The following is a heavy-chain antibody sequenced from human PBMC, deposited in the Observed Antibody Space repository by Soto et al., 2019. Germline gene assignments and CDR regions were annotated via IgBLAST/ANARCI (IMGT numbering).Heavy chain of an antibody. Sequence: QVQLQESGPGLVKPSETLSLTCTVSGGSVSSGSYYWSWIRQPPGKGLEWIGYIYYSGSTNYNPPLKSRVTISVDTSKNQFSLKLSSVTAADTAVYYCARDPSRYYGSGSHRGGMDVWGQGTTVTVSS. CDR2: IYYSGST. CDR1: GGSVSSGSYY. D-gene: IGHD3-10*01. V-gene: IGHV4-61*01. J-gene: IGHJ6*02. CDR3: ARDPSRYYGSGSHRGGMDV.